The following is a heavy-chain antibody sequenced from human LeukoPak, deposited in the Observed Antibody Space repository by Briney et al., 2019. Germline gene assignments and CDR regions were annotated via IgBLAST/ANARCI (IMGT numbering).Heavy chain of an antibody. D-gene: IGHD6-25*01. J-gene: IGHJ4*02. CDR3: ARSSGERSFDY. Sequence: ASVKVSCKASGYTFTSYAMHWVRQATGQRLEWMGWINAGNGNTKYSQKFQGRDTITRDTSASTAYMELSSLRSEDTAVYYCARSSGERSFDYWGQGTLVTVSS. CDR1: GYTFTSYA. V-gene: IGHV1-3*01. CDR2: INAGNGNT.